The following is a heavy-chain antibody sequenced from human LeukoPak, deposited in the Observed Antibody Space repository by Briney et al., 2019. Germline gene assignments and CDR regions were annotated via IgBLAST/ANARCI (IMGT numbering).Heavy chain of an antibody. V-gene: IGHV4-59*01. D-gene: IGHD5-12*01. CDR3: ARGGIVATVDV. J-gene: IGHJ6*02. Sequence: PSETLSLTCTVSGGSISSYYWSWIRQPPGKGLEWIGYIYYSGSTNYNPSLKSRVTISVDTSKNQFSLKLSSVTAADTAVYYCARGGIVATVDVWGQGTTVTVSS. CDR1: GGSISSYY. CDR2: IYYSGST.